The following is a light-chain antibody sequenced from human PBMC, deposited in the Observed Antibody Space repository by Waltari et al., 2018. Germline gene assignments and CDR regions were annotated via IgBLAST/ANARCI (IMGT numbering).Light chain of an antibody. Sequence: DLQMTQSPSSLSASVGDRVTITCRASQSISSYLNWHQQKPGKAPKLLIYAASSLQSGVPSRFSGSGSGTDFTLTISSLQPEDFATYYCQQSSSFPFTFGGGTKVEIK. J-gene: IGKJ4*01. V-gene: IGKV1-39*01. CDR3: QQSSSFPFT. CDR1: QSISSY. CDR2: AAS.